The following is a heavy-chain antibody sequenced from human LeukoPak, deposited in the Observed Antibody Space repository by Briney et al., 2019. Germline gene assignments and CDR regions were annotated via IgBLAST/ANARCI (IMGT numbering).Heavy chain of an antibody. CDR1: GGSISSYY. CDR3: AKGGGSCYN. J-gene: IGHJ4*02. CDR2: VYYTGST. V-gene: IGHV4-59*01. D-gene: IGHD2-15*01. Sequence: PSGTLSLTCTVSGGSISSYYWSWIRQPPGKGLEWIGYVYYTGSTNYNPSLKSRVTISVDTSKNQFSLKLSYVTAADTAIYYCAKGGGSCYNWGQGTLVTVTS.